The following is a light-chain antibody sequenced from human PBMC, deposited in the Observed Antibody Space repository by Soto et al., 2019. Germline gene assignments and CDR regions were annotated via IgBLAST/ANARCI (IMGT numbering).Light chain of an antibody. V-gene: IGLV2-14*03. CDR3: NSYTRSSTLV. CDR2: NVY. J-gene: IGLJ2*01. CDR1: SSDVGGYNF. Sequence: QSALTQPASVSGSPGQSITISCTGTSSDVGGYNFVSWYHQHPGKAPKLMLYNVYDRPSGISHRFSGSRSGNTASLTISGLQAEDEAHYYCNSYTRSSTLVFGGGTKVTVL.